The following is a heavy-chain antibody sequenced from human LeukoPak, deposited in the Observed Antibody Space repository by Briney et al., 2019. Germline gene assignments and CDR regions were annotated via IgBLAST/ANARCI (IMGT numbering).Heavy chain of an antibody. CDR3: AKDHGAPLDY. V-gene: IGHV3-30*18. Sequence: GGSLRLSCAASGFDFSTQWMSWVRQAPGKGLEWVAVISYDGSNKYYADSVKGRFTISRDNSKNTLYLQMNSLRAEDTAVYYCAKDHGAPLDYWGQGTLVTVSS. D-gene: IGHD3-10*01. CDR2: ISYDGSNK. J-gene: IGHJ4*02. CDR1: GFDFSTQW.